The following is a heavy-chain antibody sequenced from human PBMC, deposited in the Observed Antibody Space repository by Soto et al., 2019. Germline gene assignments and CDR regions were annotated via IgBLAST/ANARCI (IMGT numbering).Heavy chain of an antibody. V-gene: IGHV4-31*01. CDR2: ISYSGST. CDR1: GGSISSGGYY. CDR3: ARGVLH. Sequence: QVQLQESGPGLVQPSQTLSLTCTVSGGSISSGGYYWSWIRQHPGTGLEWIGHISYSGSTYYNTSLNSPVTISVDTSRNQFALIVNSVTAAETAVDYCARGVLHWGQGTLVTVSS. J-gene: IGHJ4*01.